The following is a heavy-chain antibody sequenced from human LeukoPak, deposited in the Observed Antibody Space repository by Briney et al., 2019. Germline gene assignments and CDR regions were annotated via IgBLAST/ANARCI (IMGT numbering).Heavy chain of an antibody. CDR2: IYYSGST. D-gene: IGHD3-9*01. J-gene: IGHJ5*02. Sequence: SETLSLTCTVSGGSISSGGYYWSWIRQHPGKGLEWIGYIYYSGSTYYNPSLKSRVTISVDTSKNQFSLKLSSVTAANTAVYYCARVKGMDDILTGFDPWGQGTLVTVSS. CDR3: ARVKGMDDILTGFDP. V-gene: IGHV4-31*03. CDR1: GGSISSGGYY.